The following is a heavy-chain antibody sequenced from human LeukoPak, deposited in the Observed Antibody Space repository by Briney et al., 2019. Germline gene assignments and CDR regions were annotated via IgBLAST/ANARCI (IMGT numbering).Heavy chain of an antibody. Sequence: SVKVSCKASGGTFSSYAISWVRQAPGQGLEWMGGIIPIFGTANYAQKLQGRVTITADESTSTAYMELSSLRSEDTAVYYCARDPRIAVAGTDYYGMDVWGQGTTVTVSS. CDR1: GGTFSSYA. D-gene: IGHD6-19*01. CDR2: IIPIFGTA. CDR3: ARDPRIAVAGTDYYGMDV. V-gene: IGHV1-69*13. J-gene: IGHJ6*02.